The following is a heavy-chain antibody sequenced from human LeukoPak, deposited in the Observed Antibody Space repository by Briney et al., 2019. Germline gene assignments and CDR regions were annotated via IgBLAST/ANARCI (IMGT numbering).Heavy chain of an antibody. CDR2: ITSGSSPI. V-gene: IGHV3-48*02. J-gene: IGHJ4*02. Sequence: PGGPLRLSCAASGFTFRSYSMNWVRQAPGKGLEWVSYITSGSSPIYYADSVKGRFTISRDNAKNSLYLQMNSLRDEDTAVYYCARRAYGDDSFDYWGQGTLVTVSS. CDR1: GFTFRSYS. CDR3: ARRAYGDDSFDY. D-gene: IGHD4-17*01.